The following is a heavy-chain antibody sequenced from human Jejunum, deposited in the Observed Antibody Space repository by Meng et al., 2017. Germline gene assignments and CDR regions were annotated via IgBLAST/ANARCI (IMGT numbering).Heavy chain of an antibody. J-gene: IGHJ4*02. CDR2: IHHGGDT. D-gene: IGHD2-15*01. CDR3: ARNGAYSADH. Sequence: QGEVQESGPGLGEPSGTLSFTCAVSGASISSGYWWSWVRQPPGKGLEWIGEIHHGGDTNYNPSLKSRVTISVDKSNNQYSLRLTSVTAADTAMYYCARNGAYSADHWGQGTLVTVSS. V-gene: IGHV4-4*02. CDR1: GASISSGYW.